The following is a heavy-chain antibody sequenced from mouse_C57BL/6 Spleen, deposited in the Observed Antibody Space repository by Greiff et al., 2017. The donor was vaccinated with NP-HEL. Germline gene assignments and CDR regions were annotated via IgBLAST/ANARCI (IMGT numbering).Heavy chain of an antibody. J-gene: IGHJ2*01. CDR2: IYPSDSET. CDR3: ARRDYYGSSWSYFDY. V-gene: IGHV1-61*01. CDR1: GYTFTSYW. D-gene: IGHD1-1*01. Sequence: VQLQQPGAELVRPGSSVKLSCKASGYTFTSYWMDWVKQRPGQGLEWIGNIYPSDSETHYNQKFKDKATLTVDKSSSTAYMQLSSLTSEDSAGYYCARRDYYGSSWSYFDYWGQGTTLTVSS.